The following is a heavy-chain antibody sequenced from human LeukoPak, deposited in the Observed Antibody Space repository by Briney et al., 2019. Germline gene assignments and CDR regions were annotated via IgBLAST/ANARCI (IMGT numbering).Heavy chain of an antibody. V-gene: IGHV1-8*01. CDR1: GYTFTSYD. CDR3: ARRYGFWSGYQYFYYGMDV. Sequence: GASVKVSCKASGYTFTSYDINWVRQATGQGLEWMGWMNPNSGNTGYAQKFQGRTTMTRNTSISTAYMELSSLRSEDTAVYYCARRYGFWSGYQYFYYGMDVWGQGTTVTVSS. D-gene: IGHD3-3*01. J-gene: IGHJ6*02. CDR2: MNPNSGNT.